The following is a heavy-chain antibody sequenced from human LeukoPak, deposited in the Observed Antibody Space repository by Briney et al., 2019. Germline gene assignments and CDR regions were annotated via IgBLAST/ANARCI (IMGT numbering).Heavy chain of an antibody. Sequence: GGSLRLSCAASGFTFSDYYMSWIRQAPGKGLEWVSYISSSGSTIYYADSVKGRFTISRDNAKNSLYLRMNSLRAEDTAVYYCARDHLSYDAFDIWGQGTMVTVSS. CDR3: ARDHLSYDAFDI. J-gene: IGHJ3*02. CDR2: ISSSGSTI. CDR1: GFTFSDYY. D-gene: IGHD3-16*01. V-gene: IGHV3-11*01.